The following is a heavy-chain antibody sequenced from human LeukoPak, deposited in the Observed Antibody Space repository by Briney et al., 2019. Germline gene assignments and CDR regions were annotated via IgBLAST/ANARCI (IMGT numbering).Heavy chain of an antibody. V-gene: IGHV4-34*01. CDR1: GGSFSGYY. D-gene: IGHD2-15*01. CDR2: INHRGST. Sequence: SETLSLTCAVYGGSFSGYYWSWIRQPPGKGLEWIGEINHRGSTNYNPSLKSRVTISVDTSKNQFSLKLSSVTAADTAVYYCARGRRGVVVVAATPPWFDPWGQGTLVTVSS. CDR3: ARGRRGVVVVAATPPWFDP. J-gene: IGHJ5*02.